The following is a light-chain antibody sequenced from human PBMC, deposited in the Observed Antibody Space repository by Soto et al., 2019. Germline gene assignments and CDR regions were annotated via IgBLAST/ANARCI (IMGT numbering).Light chain of an antibody. J-gene: IGKJ4*01. CDR3: HQYNGYPLT. Sequence: DIQMTQSPSTLSASVGDRVTITCRASQTLRTWLAWYQQKPGKAPKLLIYDVSILQSGVPSRFSGSGSGTEFTLTISSLQPDDFATYYCHQYNGYPLTFGGGTQVEFK. CDR1: QTLRTW. CDR2: DVS. V-gene: IGKV1-5*01.